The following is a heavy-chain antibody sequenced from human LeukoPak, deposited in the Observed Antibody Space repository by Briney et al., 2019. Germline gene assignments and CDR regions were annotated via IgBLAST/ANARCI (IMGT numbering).Heavy chain of an antibody. Sequence: GGSLRLSCAASGFTFRTYTMNWVRQAPGKGLEWVSTIGSTSSYMYYADSVKGRFTISRDNAKNSLYLQMNSLRAEDTAAYYCTRSRAGGSFSFDYWGQGILVAVSS. D-gene: IGHD1-26*01. CDR2: IGSTSSYM. CDR3: TRSRAGGSFSFDY. V-gene: IGHV3-21*01. CDR1: GFTFRTYT. J-gene: IGHJ4*02.